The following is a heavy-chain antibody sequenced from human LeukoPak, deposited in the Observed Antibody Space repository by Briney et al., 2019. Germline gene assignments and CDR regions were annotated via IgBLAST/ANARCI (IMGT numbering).Heavy chain of an antibody. CDR1: GGSISSSSYY. V-gene: IGHV4-39*01. D-gene: IGHD2-15*01. Sequence: SETLSLTCTVSGGSISSSSYYWGWIRQPPGKGLEWIGSIYYSGSTYYNPSLKSRVTISVDTSKNQFSLKLSSVTAADTAVYYCARLRGVGFDPWGQGTLVTVSS. CDR3: ARLRGVGFDP. J-gene: IGHJ5*02. CDR2: IYYSGST.